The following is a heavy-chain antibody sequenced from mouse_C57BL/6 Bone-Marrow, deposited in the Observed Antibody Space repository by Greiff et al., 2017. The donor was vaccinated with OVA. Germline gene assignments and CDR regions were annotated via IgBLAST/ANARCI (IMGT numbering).Heavy chain of an antibody. D-gene: IGHD1-1*01. J-gene: IGHJ2*01. V-gene: IGHV1-64*01. CDR2: LHPNSGST. Sequence: QVQLQQPGAELVKPGASVKLSCKASGYTFPSYWMHWVKQRPGQGLEWIGMLHPNSGSTNYNEKFKSKATLTVDNSSSTAYMHLSSLTSEDSAVYYGARVLTTVVATEYRGQGTTLPVSS. CDR1: GYTFPSYW. CDR3: ARVLTTVVATEY.